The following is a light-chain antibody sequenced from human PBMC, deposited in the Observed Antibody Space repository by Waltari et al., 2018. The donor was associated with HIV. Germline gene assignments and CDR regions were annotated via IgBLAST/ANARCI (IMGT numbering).Light chain of an antibody. CDR3: QSYDSSLSGSVV. V-gene: IGLV1-40*01. CDR2: GNS. Sequence: QSVLTQPPSLSGAPGQRVTISCPGSSPNIGAGYALPWYQKHPGTAPKLLIYGNSHRPSGVPDRFSGSKSGTSVSLAITGLQAEDEADYYCQSYDSSLSGSVVFGGGTKLTVL. J-gene: IGLJ2*01. CDR1: SPNIGAGYA.